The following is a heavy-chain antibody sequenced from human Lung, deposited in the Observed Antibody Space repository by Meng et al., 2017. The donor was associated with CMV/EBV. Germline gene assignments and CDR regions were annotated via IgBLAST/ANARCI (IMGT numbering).Heavy chain of an antibody. D-gene: IGHD6-13*01. CDR2: IIPILGIA. Sequence: SGGTFRSYAISWVRQAPGQGLEWMGGIIPILGIANYAQKFQGRVTITADKSTSTAYMELSSLRSEDTAVYYCARESRGAAAGWRWFDPWGQGTLVTVSS. V-gene: IGHV1-69*10. CDR1: GGTFRSYA. CDR3: ARESRGAAAGWRWFDP. J-gene: IGHJ5*02.